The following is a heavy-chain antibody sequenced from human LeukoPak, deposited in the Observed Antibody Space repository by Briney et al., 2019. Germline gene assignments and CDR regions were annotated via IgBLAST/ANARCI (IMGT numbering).Heavy chain of an antibody. V-gene: IGHV3-30*02. CDR3: AKDRSSGGNAFDI. Sequence: GGSLRLSCAASGFTFSSFGMHWVRQAPGKGLEWVALIRFDGTNKYYADSVKGRFTISRDNSKNTLYLHMNSLRLEDTAVYHCAKDRSSGGNAFDIWGQGTMVTVSS. J-gene: IGHJ3*02. CDR1: GFTFSSFG. CDR2: IRFDGTNK. D-gene: IGHD6-19*01.